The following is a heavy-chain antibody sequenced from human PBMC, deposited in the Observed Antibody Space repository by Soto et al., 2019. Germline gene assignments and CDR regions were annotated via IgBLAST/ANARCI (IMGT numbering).Heavy chain of an antibody. CDR2: INHSGST. J-gene: IGHJ6*03. Sequence: PSETLSLTCAVYGGSFSGYYWSWIRQPPGKGLEWIGEINHSGSTNYNPSLKSRVTISVDTSKNQFSLKLSSVTAADTAVYYCARLPLLRFLEWMPEKANYYYYYMDVWGKGTTVTVSS. D-gene: IGHD3-3*01. CDR1: GGSFSGYY. CDR3: ARLPLLRFLEWMPEKANYYYYYMDV. V-gene: IGHV4-34*01.